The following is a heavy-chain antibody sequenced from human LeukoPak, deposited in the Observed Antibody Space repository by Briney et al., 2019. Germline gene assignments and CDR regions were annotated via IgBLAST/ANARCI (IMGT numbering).Heavy chain of an antibody. Sequence: PGGSLRLSCAASGFTFSSYWMRWVRQAPGKGLEWVGFIRSKAYGGTTEYAASVKGRFTISRDDSKSIAYLQMNSLKTEDTAVYYCTRDASSTSWRNYYYYYMDVWGKGTTVTVSS. J-gene: IGHJ6*03. D-gene: IGHD2-2*01. CDR1: GFTFSSYW. CDR2: IRSKAYGGTT. CDR3: TRDASSTSWRNYYYYYMDV. V-gene: IGHV3-49*04.